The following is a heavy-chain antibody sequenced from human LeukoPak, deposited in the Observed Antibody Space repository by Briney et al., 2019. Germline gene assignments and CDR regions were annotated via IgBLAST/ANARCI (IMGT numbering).Heavy chain of an antibody. V-gene: IGHV3-21*04. Sequence: PGGSLRLSCAASGFTLSIYSMNWVRQAPGKGLEWVSCISSSGSHIYYSDSVKGRFTISRDNAKNSLYLQMNSLKTEGTAVYYCASPVGATTVRAFDIWGQGTMVTVSS. CDR3: ASPVGATTVRAFDI. CDR1: GFTLSIYS. CDR2: ISSSGSHI. D-gene: IGHD1-26*01. J-gene: IGHJ3*02.